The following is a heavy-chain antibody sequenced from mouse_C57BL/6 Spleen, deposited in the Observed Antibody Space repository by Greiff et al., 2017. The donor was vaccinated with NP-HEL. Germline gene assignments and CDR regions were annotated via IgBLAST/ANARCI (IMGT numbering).Heavy chain of an antibody. CDR3: ARESNYEDAMDY. V-gene: IGHV3-6*01. D-gene: IGHD2-5*01. CDR1: GYSITSGYY. J-gene: IGHJ4*01. CDR2: ISYDGSN. Sequence: VQLQQSGPGLVKPSQSLSLTCSVTGYSITSGYYWNWIRQFPGNKLEWMGYISYDGSNNYNPSLKNRISITRDTSKNQFFLKLNSVTTEDTATYYCARESNYEDAMDYWGQGTSVTVSS.